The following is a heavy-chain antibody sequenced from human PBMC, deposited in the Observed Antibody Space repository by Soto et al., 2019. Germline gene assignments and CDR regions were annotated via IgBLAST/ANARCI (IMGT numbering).Heavy chain of an antibody. CDR3: ARGCFGEVVYFFDY. Sequence: ASVKVSCKASGYTFTSYAMHWVRQAPGQRLEWMGWISAYNGNTNYAQKLQGRVTMTTDTSTSTAYMELRSLRSDDTAVYYCARGCFGEVVYFFDYWGHGTLVTVSS. V-gene: IGHV1-18*01. CDR2: ISAYNGNT. J-gene: IGHJ4*01. D-gene: IGHD3-10*01. CDR1: GYTFTSYA.